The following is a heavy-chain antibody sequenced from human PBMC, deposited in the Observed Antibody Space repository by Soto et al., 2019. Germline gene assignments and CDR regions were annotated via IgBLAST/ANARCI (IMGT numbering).Heavy chain of an antibody. D-gene: IGHD2-2*01. V-gene: IGHV4-31*03. J-gene: IGHJ6*02. CDR3: ARTPYCSSTSCLYGMDV. Sequence: SETQSLTCTVSGGSISSGGYYWSWIRQHPGKGLEWIGYIYYSGSTYYNPSLKSRVTISVDTSKNQFSLKLSSVTAADTAVYYCARTPYCSSTSCLYGMDVWGQGTTVTVSS. CDR2: IYYSGST. CDR1: GGSISSGGYY.